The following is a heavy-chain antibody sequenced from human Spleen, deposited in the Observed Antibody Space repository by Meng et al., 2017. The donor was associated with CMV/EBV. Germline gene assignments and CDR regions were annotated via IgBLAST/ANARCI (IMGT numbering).Heavy chain of an antibody. CDR2: ISGSGDST. V-gene: IGHV3-23*01. Sequence: GESLKISCAASGITFSSYAMTWVRQAPGKGLEWVSIISGSGDSTYYADSVKGRFTISRDNSKNTLYLQMNSLRAEDTAVYYCAKERRDSSGYYSYYFDCWGQGTLVTVSS. D-gene: IGHD3-22*01. J-gene: IGHJ4*02. CDR3: AKERRDSSGYYSYYFDC. CDR1: GITFSSYA.